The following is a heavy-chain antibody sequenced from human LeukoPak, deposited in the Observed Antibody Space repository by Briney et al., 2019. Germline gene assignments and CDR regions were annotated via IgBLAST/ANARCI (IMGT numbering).Heavy chain of an antibody. Sequence: PGGSLRLSCAASGSTFSSFAMHWVRQAPGKGLEWVTAVSHDGSNKYYADSVKGRFTISRDNSKNTLYVQMNSLRAEDTAVYYCAKEPKRLIVGATTVDYWGQGTLVTVSS. V-gene: IGHV3-30*18. CDR1: GSTFSSFA. CDR3: AKEPKRLIVGATTVDY. J-gene: IGHJ4*02. CDR2: VSHDGSNK. D-gene: IGHD1-26*01.